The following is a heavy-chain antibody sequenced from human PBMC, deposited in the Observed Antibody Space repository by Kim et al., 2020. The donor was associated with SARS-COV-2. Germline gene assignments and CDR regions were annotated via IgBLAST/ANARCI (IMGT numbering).Heavy chain of an antibody. CDR2: INHSGST. Sequence: SETLSLTCAVYGGSFSGYYWSWIRQPPGKGLEWIGEINHSGSTNYNPSLKSRVTISVDTSKNQFSLKLNSVTAADTAVYYCARGRDLAVAGKDAFDIWGQGTMVTVSS. D-gene: IGHD6-19*01. V-gene: IGHV4-34*01. CDR1: GGSFSGYY. CDR3: ARGRDLAVAGKDAFDI. J-gene: IGHJ3*02.